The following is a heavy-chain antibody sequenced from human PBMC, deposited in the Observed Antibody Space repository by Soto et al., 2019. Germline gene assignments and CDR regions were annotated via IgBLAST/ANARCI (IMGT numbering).Heavy chain of an antibody. CDR1: GFTFSSYT. CDR3: ARGYGSAAY. J-gene: IGHJ4*02. V-gene: IGHV3-21*01. D-gene: IGHD5-18*01. CDR2: ISSGSNYI. Sequence: EVQLVESGGGLVKPGGSLRLSCAASGFTFSSYTMNWVRQAPDKGLEWVSSISSGSNYIYYADSVKGRFTISRDNAKNSLYLQMNGLRAEDTAVYYRARGYGSAAYWGQGTLVTVSS.